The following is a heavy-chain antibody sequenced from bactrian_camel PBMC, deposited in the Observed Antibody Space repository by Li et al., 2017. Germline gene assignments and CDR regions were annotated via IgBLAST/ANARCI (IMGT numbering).Heavy chain of an antibody. J-gene: IGHJ4*01. CDR1: GDVYNWRG. V-gene: IGHV3-3*01. D-gene: IGHD2*01. CDR2: LYDGTE. Sequence: VQLVESGGGSVMAGGSLRLTCEASGDVYNWRGWAWFRQGEGKEREGVAVLYDGTEYYLDSVKGRFVISRENGAKTMFLQMDDLKPEDTAVYYCAADRRSWCLGRFRRVENYSFEGQGTQVTVS.